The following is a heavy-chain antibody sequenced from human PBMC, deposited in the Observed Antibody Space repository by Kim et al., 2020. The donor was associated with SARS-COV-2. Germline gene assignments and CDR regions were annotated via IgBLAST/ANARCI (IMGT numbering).Heavy chain of an antibody. Sequence: GGSLRLSCAVSGLTVGDNFMSWVRQAPGKGLEWVSLIYSHGSAHYADSVKGRFTISRDSTKNTVDLQMNSLRVEDTAVYYCARDPSAVGAPTPWGQGTLVTVSS. V-gene: IGHV3-53*01. D-gene: IGHD1-26*01. CDR2: IYSHGSA. J-gene: IGHJ5*02. CDR1: GLTVGDNF. CDR3: ARDPSAVGAPTP.